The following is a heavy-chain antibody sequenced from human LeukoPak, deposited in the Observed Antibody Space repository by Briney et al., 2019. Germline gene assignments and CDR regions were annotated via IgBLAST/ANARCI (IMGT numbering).Heavy chain of an antibody. J-gene: IGHJ6*03. D-gene: IGHD5-18*01. CDR3: ARADERGYSYGYYYYYMDV. V-gene: IGHV1-8*01. CDR2: MNPNSGNT. Sequence: ASVKVSCEASGYTFTSYDINWVRQATGQGLEWMGWMNPNSGNTGYAQKFQGRVTMTRNTSISTAYMELSSLRSEDTAVYYCARADERGYSYGYYYYYMDVWGKGTTVTVSS. CDR1: GYTFTSYD.